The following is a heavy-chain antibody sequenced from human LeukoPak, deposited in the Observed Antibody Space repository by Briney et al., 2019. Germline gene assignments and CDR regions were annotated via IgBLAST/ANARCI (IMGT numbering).Heavy chain of an antibody. CDR1: GFTFSSYW. J-gene: IGHJ5*02. CDR3: ARGAHWFDP. CDR2: INSDGSST. V-gene: IGHV3-74*01. Sequence: GGSLRLSCAASGFTFSSYWMHWVRQAPGKGLVWVSRINSDGSSTSYADSVKGRFTISSANATNTLFLQKNSLRAEDTAVYYCARGAHWFDPWGQGTLVTVSS.